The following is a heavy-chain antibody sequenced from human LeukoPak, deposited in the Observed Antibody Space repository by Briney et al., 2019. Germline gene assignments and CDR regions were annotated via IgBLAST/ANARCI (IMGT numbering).Heavy chain of an antibody. CDR2: INHSGST. Sequence: SETLSLTCAVYGGSFSGYYWSWIRQPPGKGLEWIGEINHSGSTNYNPSLKSRVTISVDTSKNQFSLKLSSVTAADTAVYYCARGIAVAGREDYWGQGTLVTVSS. CDR3: ARGIAVAGREDY. D-gene: IGHD6-19*01. J-gene: IGHJ4*02. CDR1: GGSFSGYY. V-gene: IGHV4-34*01.